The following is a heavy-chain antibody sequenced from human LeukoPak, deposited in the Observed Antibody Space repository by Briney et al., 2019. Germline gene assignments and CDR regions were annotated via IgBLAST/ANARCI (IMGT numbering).Heavy chain of an antibody. CDR1: GFTFSSYS. D-gene: IGHD5-24*01. Sequence: PGGSLRLSCAASGFTFSSYSMNWVRQAPGKGLEWVSSISSSSSYIYYADSVKGRFTISRDNAKNSLYLQMNSLRAEDTAVYYCARELEMASPIDYWGQGTLVTVSS. CDR3: ARELEMASPIDY. CDR2: ISSSSSYI. V-gene: IGHV3-21*01. J-gene: IGHJ4*02.